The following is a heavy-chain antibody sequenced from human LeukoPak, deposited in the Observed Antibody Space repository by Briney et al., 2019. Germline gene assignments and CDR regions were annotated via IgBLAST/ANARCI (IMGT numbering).Heavy chain of an antibody. CDR1: GYTFTSYG. CDR2: ISAYNGNT. V-gene: IGHV1-18*01. D-gene: IGHD3-3*01. J-gene: IGHJ5*02. CDR3: ARDGRPFLEWLYTNWFDP. Sequence: ASVTVSCKASGYTFTSYGISWVRQAPGQGLEWMGWISAYNGNTNYAQKLQGRVTMTTDTSTSTAYMELRSLRSDDTAVYYCARDGRPFLEWLYTNWFDPWGQGTLVTVSS.